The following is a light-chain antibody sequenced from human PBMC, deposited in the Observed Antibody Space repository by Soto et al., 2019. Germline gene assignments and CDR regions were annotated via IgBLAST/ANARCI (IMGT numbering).Light chain of an antibody. CDR3: LQDYNYPWT. J-gene: IGKJ1*01. Sequence: AIQMTQSPSSVSASVGDSVTITCRASQDIRTDLAWYQQKPGKAPNILIYAASSLQSGVPSRFSGSGSGSDFTLTISSLQPEDSATYYCLQDYNYPWTFGLGPKVEIK. CDR1: QDIRTD. V-gene: IGKV1-6*02. CDR2: AAS.